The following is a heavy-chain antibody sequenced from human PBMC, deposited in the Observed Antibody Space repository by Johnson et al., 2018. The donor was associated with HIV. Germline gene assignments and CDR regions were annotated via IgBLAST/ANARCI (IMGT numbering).Heavy chain of an antibody. CDR1: GFSVSNNY. D-gene: IGHD6-13*01. CDR3: ARDGESQQLPLGDAFDV. V-gene: IGHV3-66*01. CDR2: LYSGGNT. J-gene: IGHJ3*01. Sequence: VQLVESGGGLVQSGGSLRLSCGASGFSVSNNYMNWVRQAPGKGLEWVSVLYSGGNTYYADPVRGRFTISRDNSKNTLYLQMSSLKVEDTAMYYCARDGESQQLPLGDAFDVWGQGTMVIVSS.